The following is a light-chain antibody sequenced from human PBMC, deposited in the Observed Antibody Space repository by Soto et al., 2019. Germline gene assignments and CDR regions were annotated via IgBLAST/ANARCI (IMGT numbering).Light chain of an antibody. J-gene: IGKJ2*01. CDR1: QSLRSSY. V-gene: IGKV3-20*01. Sequence: EIVLTQSPGTLSLSPGERATFSCRASQSLRSSYLAWYQHKPGQAPRLLIYGASSRATGIPDRFSGSGSGTDFTLIISRLEPEDFAVYYCQQYSSSPQTFGQGTKLEIK. CDR2: GAS. CDR3: QQYSSSPQT.